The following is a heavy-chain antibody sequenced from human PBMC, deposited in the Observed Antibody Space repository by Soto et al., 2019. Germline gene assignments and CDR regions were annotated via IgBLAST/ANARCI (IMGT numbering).Heavy chain of an antibody. J-gene: IGHJ4*02. V-gene: IGHV1-69*13. CDR2: IIPIFGTA. CDR1: GGTFSSYA. D-gene: IGHD3-22*01. CDR3: ARTGYYYDSSGLSPTTTTIDY. Sequence: SVKVSCKASGGTFSSYAISWVRQAPGQGLEWMGGIIPIFGTANYAQKFQGRVTITADESTSTAYMELSSLRSEDTAVYYCARTGYYYDSSGLSPTTTTIDYWGQGTLVTVSS.